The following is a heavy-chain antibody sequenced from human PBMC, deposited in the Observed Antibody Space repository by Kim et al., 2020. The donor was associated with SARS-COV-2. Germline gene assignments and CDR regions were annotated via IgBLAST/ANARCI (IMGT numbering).Heavy chain of an antibody. J-gene: IGHJ4*02. CDR2: INPDGSAK. V-gene: IGHV3-7*03. CDR3: ARDPAYGALDY. D-gene: IGHD2-21*01. CDR1: GFTFSTPY. Sequence: GGSLRLSCEASGFTFSTPYMTWVRRAPGKGLEWVAEINPDGSAKGYVDSVKGRFTISRDNFKNSLYLQMNSLRVEDTAVYYCARDPAYGALDYWGQGTLVTVSS.